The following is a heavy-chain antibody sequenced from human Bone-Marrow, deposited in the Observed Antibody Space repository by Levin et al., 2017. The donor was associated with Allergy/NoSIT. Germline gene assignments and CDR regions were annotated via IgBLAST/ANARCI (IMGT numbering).Heavy chain of an antibody. V-gene: IGHV3-48*01. Sequence: GGSLRLSCAASEFTFSSHTMNWVRQAPGKGLEWVSYISSSSTTKYYADSVKGRFTISRDNAQNSLYLQMNSLRAEDTAVYYCASQSGTSCFWHGKDVWGQGTTVIVSS. D-gene: IGHD2-2*01. J-gene: IGHJ6*02. CDR2: ISSSSTTK. CDR3: ASQSGTSCFWHGKDV. CDR1: EFTFSSHT.